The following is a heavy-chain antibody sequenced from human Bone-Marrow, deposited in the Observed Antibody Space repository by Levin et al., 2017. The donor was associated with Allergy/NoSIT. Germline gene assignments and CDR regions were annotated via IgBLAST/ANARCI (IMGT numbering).Heavy chain of an antibody. Sequence: GGSLRLSCAASGFTFSSYAMSWVRQAPGKGLEWVASIHDSSRSTHYADPVKGRFTISRDNSKNRLSLQMYSLRAEDTAVYYCAKDLLYFYGSGSYDFWGQGTLVTVSS. CDR1: GFTFSSYA. J-gene: IGHJ4*02. CDR3: AKDLLYFYGSGSYDF. V-gene: IGHV3-23*01. CDR2: IHDSSRST. D-gene: IGHD3-10*01.